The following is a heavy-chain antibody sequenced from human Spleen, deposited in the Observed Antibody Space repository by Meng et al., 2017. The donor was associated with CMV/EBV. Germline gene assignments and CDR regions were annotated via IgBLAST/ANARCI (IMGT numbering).Heavy chain of an antibody. CDR1: GFTFGYYA. Sequence: GESLKISCAASGFTFGYYAMHWVRQAPGKGLEWVAFIRYDGNAQYYGDSVKGRFTISRDHAENTLHLQMNGLRAEDTAVYYCARDPLLTIFGERGAFDIWGQGTMVTVSS. CDR2: IRYDGNAQ. CDR3: ARDPLLTIFGERGAFDI. D-gene: IGHD3-3*01. J-gene: IGHJ3*02. V-gene: IGHV3-30*02.